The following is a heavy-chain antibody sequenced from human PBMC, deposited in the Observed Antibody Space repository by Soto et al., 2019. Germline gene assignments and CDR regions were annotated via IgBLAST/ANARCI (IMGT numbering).Heavy chain of an antibody. V-gene: IGHV3-48*03. J-gene: IGHJ6*02. CDR1: GFTLSTYE. Sequence: EVQLVESGGGLVQPGGSLRLSCAASGFTLSTYEMNWVRQAPGKGLEWVSYIGSRSTAIYYADSVKGRFTISKDDAKNSLYLQMNNLRAEDTAVYFCARDPDCRRTTCSGGDYGLDAWGHGPTVTVTS. D-gene: IGHD2-2*01. CDR2: IGSRSTAI. CDR3: ARDPDCRRTTCSGGDYGLDA.